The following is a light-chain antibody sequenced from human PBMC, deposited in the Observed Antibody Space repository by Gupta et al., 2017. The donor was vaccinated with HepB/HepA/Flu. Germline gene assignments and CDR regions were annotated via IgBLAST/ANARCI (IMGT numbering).Light chain of an antibody. Sequence: QSALTQPASVSGSPGQSITISCTGTSSDIGSSNLVAWYQQHPGTAPKLMIYDVRYRPSGVSNPFSCSKSGNTASLTISGVQAEDEADYYCSSYGSSSTVFGGGTNLTVL. CDR3: SSYGSSSTV. J-gene: IGLJ2*01. V-gene: IGLV2-23*02. CDR1: SSDIGSSNL. CDR2: DVR.